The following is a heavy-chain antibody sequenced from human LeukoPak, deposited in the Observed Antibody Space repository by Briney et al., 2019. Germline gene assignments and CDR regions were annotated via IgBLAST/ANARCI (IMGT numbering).Heavy chain of an antibody. CDR3: ARQPSYYYFDY. V-gene: IGHV4-39*01. D-gene: IGHD1-26*01. Sequence: KPSETLSLTCTVSGGSISSSSYYWGWIRQPPEKGLEWIGSIYYSGSTYYNPSLKSRVTISVDASRNQFSLKLSSVTAADTAVYYCARQPSYYYFDYWGQGTLATVSS. CDR1: GGSISSSSYY. CDR2: IYYSGST. J-gene: IGHJ4*02.